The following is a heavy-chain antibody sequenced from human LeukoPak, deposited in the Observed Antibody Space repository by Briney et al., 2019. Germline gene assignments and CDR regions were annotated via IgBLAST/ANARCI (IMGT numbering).Heavy chain of an antibody. CDR3: ARDRGTFFDY. Sequence: SETLSLTCTVSGGSISSYYWSWIRQPPGKGLEWIGYIYYSGSTNYNPSLKSRVTISVDTSKNQFSLKLSSVTAADTAVYYCARDRGTFFDYWGQGTLVTVSS. J-gene: IGHJ4*02. V-gene: IGHV4-59*01. D-gene: IGHD1-1*01. CDR2: IYYSGST. CDR1: GGSISSYY.